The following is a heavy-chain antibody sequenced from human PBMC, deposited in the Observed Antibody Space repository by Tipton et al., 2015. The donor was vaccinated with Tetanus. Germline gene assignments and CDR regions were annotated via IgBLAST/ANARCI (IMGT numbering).Heavy chain of an antibody. Sequence: TLSLTCTVSGGSINNGAYTWSWIRQSPGKGLEWIGYIFHTGGTYYNPSLKSRVTISVDGPKNQFSQNLKSVTAADTAVYYCARSHGSGGLLWFDSWGQGTLVTVSS. J-gene: IGHJ5*01. CDR2: IFHTGGT. D-gene: IGHD3-10*01. V-gene: IGHV4-30-2*06. CDR1: GGSINNGAYT. CDR3: ARSHGSGGLLWFDS.